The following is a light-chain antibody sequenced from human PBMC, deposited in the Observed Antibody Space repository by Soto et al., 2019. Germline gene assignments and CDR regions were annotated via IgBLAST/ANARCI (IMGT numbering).Light chain of an antibody. Sequence: QSALTQPASVSGSPGQSITISCTGTSRDVCGYNYVSWYQQHPGQAPKLMIYDVSNRPSGVSNRFSGSKSGNTASLTISGLQAEDEADYYCSSYTSSSTNVVFGGGTKVTVL. CDR3: SSYTSSSTNVV. CDR1: SRDVCGYNY. V-gene: IGLV2-14*01. J-gene: IGLJ2*01. CDR2: DVS.